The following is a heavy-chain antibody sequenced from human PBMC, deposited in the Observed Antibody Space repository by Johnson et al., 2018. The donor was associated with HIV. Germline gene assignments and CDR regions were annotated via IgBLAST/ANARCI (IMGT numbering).Heavy chain of an antibody. D-gene: IGHD6-13*01. CDR2: ISSSGSTI. CDR1: GFTFSDYY. V-gene: IGHV3-11*04. CDR3: TRAGQGAYSSSWYGTLGAFDI. Sequence: QMQLVESGGGLVKPGGSLRLSCAASGFTFSDYYMSWIRQAPGKGLEWVSYISSSGSTIYYADSVKGRFTISRDNAKNSLYLQMNSLRAEDTAVYYCTRAGQGAYSSSWYGTLGAFDIWGQGTMVTVSS. J-gene: IGHJ3*02.